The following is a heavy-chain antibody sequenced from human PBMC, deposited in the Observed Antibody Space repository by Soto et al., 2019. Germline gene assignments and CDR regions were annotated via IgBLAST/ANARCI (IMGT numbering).Heavy chain of an antibody. CDR1: GFTFSNAW. J-gene: IGHJ6*02. CDR2: IKSKTDGGTT. Sequence: PGGSLRLSCAASGFTFSNAWMNWVRQAPGKGLEWVGRIKSKTDGGTTDYAAPVKGRFTISRDDSKNTLYLQMNSLKTEDTAVYYCTTAHQGVTTTRYYYYYGMDVWGQGTTVTVSS. V-gene: IGHV3-15*07. CDR3: TTAHQGVTTTRYYYYYGMDV. D-gene: IGHD4-17*01.